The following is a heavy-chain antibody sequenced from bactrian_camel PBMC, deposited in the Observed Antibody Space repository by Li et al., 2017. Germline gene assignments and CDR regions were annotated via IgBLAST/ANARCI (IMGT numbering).Heavy chain of an antibody. CDR1: SYIAGGYC. D-gene: IGHD1*01. V-gene: IGHV3S55*01. CDR2: LSIDSSA. J-gene: IGHJ4*01. Sequence: QVQLVESGGGSVQAGGSLRLSCVASSYIAGGYCMAWFRQAPGSEREGVAVLSIDSSADYADSAKGRFTISLDNSQNTLYLQMNSFKPTTLPCTTVRRPRDSGVGFIGPRIHTRARGPRSPSP.